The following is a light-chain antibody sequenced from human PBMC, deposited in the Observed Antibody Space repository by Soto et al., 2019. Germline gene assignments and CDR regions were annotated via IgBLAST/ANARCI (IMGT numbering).Light chain of an antibody. CDR3: CSYAGRKTFRV. V-gene: IGLV2-11*01. J-gene: IGLJ2*01. Sequence: QSALTQPRSVSGSPGQSVXXXCXXXXXXXVGYDYVSWYQQHPGKAPELMIYDVTKRPSGVPDRFSGSKSGNTASLTISGLQAEDEADYYCCSYAGRKTFRVFGGGTKVTVL. CDR1: XXXXVGYDY. CDR2: DVT.